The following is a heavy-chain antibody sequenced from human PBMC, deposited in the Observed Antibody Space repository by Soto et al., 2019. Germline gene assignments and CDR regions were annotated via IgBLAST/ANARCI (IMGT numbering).Heavy chain of an antibody. J-gene: IGHJ4*02. Sequence: SVKASCKASRYTFTSYGISWARQAPGQGLEWMGWISAYNGNTNYAQKLQGRVTMTTDTSTSTAYMELRSLRSDDTAVYYCGIIAAISLALADYWGQGTLVTVSS. V-gene: IGHV1-18*01. CDR1: RYTFTSYG. D-gene: IGHD6-13*01. CDR2: ISAYNGNT. CDR3: GIIAAISLALADY.